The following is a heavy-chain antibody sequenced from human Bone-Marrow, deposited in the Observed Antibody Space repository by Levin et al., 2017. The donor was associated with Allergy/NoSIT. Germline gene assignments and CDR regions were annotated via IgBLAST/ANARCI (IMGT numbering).Heavy chain of an antibody. CDR3: ARYCSSTSCLQN. J-gene: IGHJ4*02. CDR1: GFTFSSYW. V-gene: IGHV3-74*01. CDR2: INSDGSST. D-gene: IGHD2-2*01. Sequence: PGESLKISCAASGFTFSSYWMHWVRQAPGKGLVWVSRINSDGSSTSYADSVKGRFTISRDNAKNTLYLQMNSLRAEDTAVYYCARYCSSTSCLQNWGQGTLVTVSS.